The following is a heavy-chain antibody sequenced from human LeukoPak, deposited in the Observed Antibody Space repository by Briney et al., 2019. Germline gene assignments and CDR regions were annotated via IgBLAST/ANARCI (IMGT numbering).Heavy chain of an antibody. J-gene: IGHJ3*02. V-gene: IGHV3-7*01. Sequence: HPGGSLRLSCTASGFNFGAFSMSWVRQTPGKGLEWVTYMHERGRDTYYPGSVKGRFTISRENAKNSLYLQMNSLRAGDTAVYYCARVLPSGGGDAFDIWGQGTMVTVSS. CDR2: MHERGRDT. D-gene: IGHD4-23*01. CDR1: GFNFGAFS. CDR3: ARVLPSGGGDAFDI.